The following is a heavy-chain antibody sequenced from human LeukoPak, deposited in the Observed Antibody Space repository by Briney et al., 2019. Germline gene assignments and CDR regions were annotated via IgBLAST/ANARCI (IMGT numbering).Heavy chain of an antibody. CDR3: ARDLFRYGVPRGEFDY. V-gene: IGHV3-30-3*01. CDR2: ISYDGSNK. Sequence: GGSLRLSCAASGFTFSSYAMHWVRQAPGKGLEWVAVISYDGSNKYYADSVKGRFTISRDNSKNTLYLQMNSLRAEDTAVYYCARDLFRYGVPRGEFDYWGQGTLVTVSS. D-gene: IGHD4-17*01. J-gene: IGHJ4*02. CDR1: GFTFSSYA.